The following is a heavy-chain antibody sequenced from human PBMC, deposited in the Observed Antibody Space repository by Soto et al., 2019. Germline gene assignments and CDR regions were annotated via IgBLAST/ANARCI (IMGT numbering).Heavy chain of an antibody. CDR2: ISSGSSNI. D-gene: IGHD2-15*01. J-gene: IGHJ4*02. CDR1: GFAFMSYN. V-gene: IGHV3-21*01. Sequence: GGSLRLSCGASGFAFMSYNMNWVRQAPGKGLEWVASISSGSSNIYYADSVKGRFTISRDNAKNSLYLQMDSLRAEDSAVYYCASTTVVAATFDFWGQGTLVTVSS. CDR3: ASTTVVAATFDF.